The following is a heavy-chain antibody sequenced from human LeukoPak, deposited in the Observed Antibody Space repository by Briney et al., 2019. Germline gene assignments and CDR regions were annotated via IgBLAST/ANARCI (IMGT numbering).Heavy chain of an antibody. J-gene: IGHJ1*01. CDR3: ARDGANSVCQGGAYFLD. D-gene: IGHD4-23*01. CDR2: ISFDGNSD. V-gene: IGHV3-30*04. CDR1: VFPFITNA. Sequence: PGVSLRLFCAASVFPFITNAMHWVRQSPGKGLEWVADISFDGNSDTYAEPVEGRFTISRDNSKNTLYLQMNSLRHDDTAVYYCARDGANSVCQGGAYFLDWGQGALVTVSS.